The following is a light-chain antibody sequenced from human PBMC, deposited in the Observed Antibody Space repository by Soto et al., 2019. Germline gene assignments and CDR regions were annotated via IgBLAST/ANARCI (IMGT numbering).Light chain of an antibody. CDR2: DVS. V-gene: IGLV2-14*01. CDR3: TSYTSSSTVL. Sequence: HSVLTQPASVSGSPGQSITISCTGTSSDVGGYNYVSWYQQHPGKAPKLMIYDVSNRPSGISNRFSGSKSGNTASLTIFGLQAEDEADYYCTSYTSSSTVLFGGGTKLTVL. J-gene: IGLJ3*02. CDR1: SSDVGGYNY.